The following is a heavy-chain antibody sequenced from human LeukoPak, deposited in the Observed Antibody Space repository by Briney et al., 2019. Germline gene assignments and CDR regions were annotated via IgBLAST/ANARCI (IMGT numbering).Heavy chain of an antibody. CDR3: ARLRFYDFDS. CDR1: GGSISSSY. D-gene: IGHD3-3*01. J-gene: IGHJ4*02. CDR2: IYYSGGT. Sequence: KPSETLSLTCTVSGGSISSSYWSWIRQPPGKGLEWIGYIYYSGGTNYNPSLKSRVTISVDTSKNQFSLELTSVTAADTAVYYCARLRFYDFDSWGQGTLVTVSS. V-gene: IGHV4-59*08.